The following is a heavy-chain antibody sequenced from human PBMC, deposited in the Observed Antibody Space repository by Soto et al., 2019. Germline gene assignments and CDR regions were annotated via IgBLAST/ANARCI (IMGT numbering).Heavy chain of an antibody. CDR2: IIPIFGTA. CDR3: ARGNSGSDCGPCSFDY. J-gene: IGHJ4*02. V-gene: IGHV1-69*01. Sequence: QVQLVQSGAEVKKPGSSVKVSCKASGGTFSSYAISWVRQAPGQGLEWMGGIIPIFGTANYAQKFQGRVTITADASTSTAYMELSSLSSEDTAVYYCARGNSGSDCGPCSFDYWGQGTLVTVSS. D-gene: IGHD1-26*01. CDR1: GGTFSSYA.